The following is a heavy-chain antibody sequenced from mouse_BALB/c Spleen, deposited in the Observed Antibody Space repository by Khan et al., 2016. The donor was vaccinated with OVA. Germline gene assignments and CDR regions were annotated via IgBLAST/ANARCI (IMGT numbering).Heavy chain of an antibody. V-gene: IGHV1-7*01. CDR2: IDPSTGYS. Sequence: QVQLQQSGAELAKPGASVKMSCKASGYTFTNYWMHWVKQRPGQGLEWIGYIDPSTGYSEYNQKFKDKATLTTDKSSSTDYMQLSSLTSEDSAVYFCARVGVFNIVDYWGQGTLLTVSA. CDR3: ARVGVFNIVDY. CDR1: GYTFTNYW. J-gene: IGHJ3*01.